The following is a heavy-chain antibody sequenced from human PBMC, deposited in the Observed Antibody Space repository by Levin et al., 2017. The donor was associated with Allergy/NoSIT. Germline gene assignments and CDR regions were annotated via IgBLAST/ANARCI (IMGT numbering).Heavy chain of an antibody. CDR3: ARDKGGDTVIKEYWYFDL. CDR2: IYYSGST. Sequence: SETLSLTCTVSGGSISTYYWSWIRQPPGMGLEWIGYIYYSGSTNYNPSLKSRVTISVDTSRNQFSLKLSSVTAADTAVYYCARDKGGDTVIKEYWYFDLWDRGTLVTVSS. CDR1: GGSISTYY. J-gene: IGHJ2*01. V-gene: IGHV4-59*01. D-gene: IGHD2-21*01.